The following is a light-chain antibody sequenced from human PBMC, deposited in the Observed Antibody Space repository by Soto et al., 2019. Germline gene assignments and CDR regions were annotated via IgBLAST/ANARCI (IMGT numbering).Light chain of an antibody. J-gene: IGKJ5*01. CDR3: QEYDGAPIT. CDR2: LVS. CDR1: QSLLHSNGYHY. V-gene: IGKV2-28*01. Sequence: EIVLTQSPLSLPVTPVEPPSISCRSSQSLLHSNGYHYVDWYLQKPGQSPQLLIYLVSNRASGVPDRFSGSGSGTDFTLTIARLEPEDFAVYYCQEYDGAPITFGLGKRLEIK.